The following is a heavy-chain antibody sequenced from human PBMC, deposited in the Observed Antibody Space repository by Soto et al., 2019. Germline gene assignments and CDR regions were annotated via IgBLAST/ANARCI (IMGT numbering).Heavy chain of an antibody. CDR1: GFTFVDYA. V-gene: IGHV3-9*01. J-gene: IGHJ4*02. D-gene: IGHD3-22*01. CDR3: VKDSESSGYLTHLDY. Sequence: PGVSLRLSCVASGFTFVDYAIHWVRQTPGKGLEWVSGLTWNGEVLSYADSVKGRFTISRDNAKNSLYLEMNSLRPEDTALYYCVKDSESSGYLTHLDYWGQGTLVTVSS. CDR2: LTWNGEVL.